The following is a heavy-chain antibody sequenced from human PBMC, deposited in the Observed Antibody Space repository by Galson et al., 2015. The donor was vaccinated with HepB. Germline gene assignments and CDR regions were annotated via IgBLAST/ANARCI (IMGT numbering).Heavy chain of an antibody. CDR3: ARGSAAGTWGYGMDV. Sequence: SLRLSCAASGFTFSSYPMHWVRQAPGKGPEWVAVISYDGSIDYYADSVKGRFTISRDNPKNTVYLQMSSLRTEETAVYYCARGSAAGTWGYGMDVWGQGTTVSVSS. V-gene: IGHV3-30*04. J-gene: IGHJ6*02. CDR1: GFTFSSYP. D-gene: IGHD6-13*01. CDR2: ISYDGSID.